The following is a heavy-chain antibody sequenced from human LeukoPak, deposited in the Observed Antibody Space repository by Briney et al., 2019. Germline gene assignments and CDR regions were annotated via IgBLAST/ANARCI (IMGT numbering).Heavy chain of an antibody. J-gene: IGHJ6*03. V-gene: IGHV5-51*01. D-gene: IGHD1-20*01. CDR3: ARHDLQYNWNRYYYYYYMDV. Sequence: GESLKISCKGSGYSFTSYWIGWVRQMPGKGLEWMGIIYPGDSDTRYSPSFQGQVTISADKSISTAYLQWSSLKASDTAMYYCARHDLQYNWNRYYYYYYMDVWGKGTTVTVSS. CDR2: IYPGDSDT. CDR1: GYSFTSYW.